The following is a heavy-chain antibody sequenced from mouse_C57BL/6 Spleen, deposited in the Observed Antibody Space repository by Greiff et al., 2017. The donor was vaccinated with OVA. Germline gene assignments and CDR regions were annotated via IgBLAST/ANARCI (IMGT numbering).Heavy chain of an antibody. Sequence: QVQLKQPGAELVKPGASVKMSCKASGYTFTSYWITWVKQRPGQGLEWIGDIYPGSGSTNYNEKFKSKATLTVDTSSSTAYMQLSSLTSEDSAVYYCARGHDYDVAWFAYWGQGTLVTVSA. J-gene: IGHJ3*01. V-gene: IGHV1-55*01. CDR1: GYTFTSYW. CDR3: ARGHDYDVAWFAY. D-gene: IGHD2-4*01. CDR2: IYPGSGST.